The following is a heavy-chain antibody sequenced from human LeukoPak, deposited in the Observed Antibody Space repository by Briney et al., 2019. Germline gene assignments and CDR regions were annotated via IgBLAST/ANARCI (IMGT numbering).Heavy chain of an antibody. V-gene: IGHV3-53*01. J-gene: IGHJ6*02. D-gene: IGHD2-15*01. CDR1: GFNVSSNY. CDR2: IYSGGST. CDR3: ASKISGGSLYYYGMDV. Sequence: GGSLRLSCAASGFNVSSNYMSWVRQAPGKGLEWVSVIYSGGSTYYADSVKGRFTISRDNSKNTLYLQMNSLRAEDTAVYYCASKISGGSLYYYGMDVWGQGTTVTVSS.